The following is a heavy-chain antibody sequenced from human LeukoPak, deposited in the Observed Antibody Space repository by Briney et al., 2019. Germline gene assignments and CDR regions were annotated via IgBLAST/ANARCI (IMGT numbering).Heavy chain of an antibody. Sequence: GGSLRLSCAASGFTFSTYWMHRVRQAPGKGLEWVANIKQDGSEKQYVDSVKGRFTISRDNVKNSLYLQMNSLRVEDTAVYYCARAGRYDYGDYGWNYWGQGTLVTVSS. CDR3: ARAGRYDYGDYGWNY. CDR1: GFTFSTYW. D-gene: IGHD4-17*01. V-gene: IGHV3-7*01. J-gene: IGHJ4*02. CDR2: IKQDGSEK.